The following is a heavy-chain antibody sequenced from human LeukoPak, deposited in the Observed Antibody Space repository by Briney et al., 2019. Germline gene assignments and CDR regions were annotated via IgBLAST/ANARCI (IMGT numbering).Heavy chain of an antibody. V-gene: IGHV5-51*01. Sequence: GESLKISCKGSGYSFTSYWIGWVRQMPGKGLEWMGIIYPGDSDTRYSPSFQGQVTISADKSISAAYLQWSSLKASDTAMYYCARLDTAMVIRHAYYYYMDVWGKGTTVTVSS. CDR2: IYPGDSDT. CDR3: ARLDTAMVIRHAYYYYMDV. CDR1: GYSFTSYW. D-gene: IGHD5-18*01. J-gene: IGHJ6*03.